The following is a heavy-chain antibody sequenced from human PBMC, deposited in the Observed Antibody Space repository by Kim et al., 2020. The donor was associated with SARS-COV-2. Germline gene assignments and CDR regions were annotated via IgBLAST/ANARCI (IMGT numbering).Heavy chain of an antibody. V-gene: IGHV1-2*06. CDR3: ARASPVRWFGELPFDY. CDR2: INPNSGGT. CDR1: GYTFTGYY. D-gene: IGHD3-10*01. Sequence: ASVKVSCKASGYTFTGYYMHWVRQAPGQGLEWMGRINPNSGGTNYAQKFQGRVTMTRDTSISTAYMELSRLRSDDTAVYYCARASPVRWFGELPFDYWGQGTLVTVSS. J-gene: IGHJ4*02.